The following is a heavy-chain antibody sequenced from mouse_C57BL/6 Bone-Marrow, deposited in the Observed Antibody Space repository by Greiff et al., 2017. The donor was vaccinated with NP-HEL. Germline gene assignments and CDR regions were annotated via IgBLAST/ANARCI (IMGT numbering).Heavy chain of an antibody. D-gene: IGHD2-3*01. V-gene: IGHV1-55*01. CDR3: ARRGDGYPYWYFDV. J-gene: IGHJ1*03. CDR1: GYTFTSYW. CDR2: IYPGSGST. Sequence: QVQLQQPGAELVKPGASVKMSCKASGYTFTSYWITWVKQRPGQGLAWIGDIYPGSGSTNYNEKFKSKATLTVDTSSSTAYMQLSSLTSEDSAVYYCARRGDGYPYWYFDVWGTGTTVTVSS.